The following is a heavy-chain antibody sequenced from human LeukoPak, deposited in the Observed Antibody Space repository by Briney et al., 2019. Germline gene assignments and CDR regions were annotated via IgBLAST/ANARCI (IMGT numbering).Heavy chain of an antibody. CDR3: AILGPTTVTTGVYY. Sequence: GGSLRLSCAASGFTFSSYGTHWVRQAPGKGLEWVAVISYDGSNKYYADSVKGRFTISRDNSKNTLYLQMNSLRAEDTAVYYCAILGPTTVTTGVYYWGQGTLVTVSS. D-gene: IGHD4-17*01. CDR2: ISYDGSNK. J-gene: IGHJ4*02. CDR1: GFTFSSYG. V-gene: IGHV3-30*03.